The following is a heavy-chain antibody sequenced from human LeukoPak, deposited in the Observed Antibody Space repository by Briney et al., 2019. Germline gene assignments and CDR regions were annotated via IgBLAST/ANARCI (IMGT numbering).Heavy chain of an antibody. D-gene: IGHD3-10*01. CDR2: ISAYNGNT. Sequence: GASVKVSCKASGYTFTSYGISWVRQAPGQGLEWMGWISAYNGNTNYAQKFQGRVTMTRDTSISTAYMELSRLRSDDTAVYYCARSITMVRGVNKNWFDPWGQGTLVTVSS. CDR1: GYTFTSYG. J-gene: IGHJ5*02. V-gene: IGHV1-18*01. CDR3: ARSITMVRGVNKNWFDP.